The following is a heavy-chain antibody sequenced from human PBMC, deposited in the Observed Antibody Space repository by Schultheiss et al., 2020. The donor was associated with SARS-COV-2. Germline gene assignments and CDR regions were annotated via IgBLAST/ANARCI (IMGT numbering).Heavy chain of an antibody. CDR2: IYYSGST. CDR3: ARDVSDYLTYFDY. D-gene: IGHD4-17*01. CDR1: GGSISSSSYY. J-gene: IGHJ4*02. Sequence: SETLSLTCTVSGGSISSSSYYWGWIRQPPGKGLEWIGSIYYSGSTYYNPSLKSRVTISVDTSKNQFSLKLSSVTAADTAVYYCARDVSDYLTYFDYWGQGTLVTVSS. V-gene: IGHV4-39*02.